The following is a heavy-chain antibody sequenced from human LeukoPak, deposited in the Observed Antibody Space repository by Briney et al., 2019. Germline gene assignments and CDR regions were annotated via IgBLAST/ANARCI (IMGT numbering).Heavy chain of an antibody. V-gene: IGHV3-23*01. CDR2: LSGSGASA. D-gene: IGHD5-18*01. CDR3: AKGQDTYGHPFDY. Sequence: GGSLRLSCAASGFTFSSYAMSWARQAPGKGLEWVSSLSGSGASAYYADSVKGRFIISRDNSKNTLYLQMNSLRAEDTAVYYCAKGQDTYGHPFDYWGQGTLVTVSS. J-gene: IGHJ4*02. CDR1: GFTFSSYA.